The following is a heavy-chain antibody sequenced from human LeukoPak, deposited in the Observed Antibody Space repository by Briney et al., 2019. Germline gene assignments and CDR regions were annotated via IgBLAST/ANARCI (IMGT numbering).Heavy chain of an antibody. CDR1: GYTFTNYY. J-gene: IGHJ4*02. CDR3: AREGDYDVGTGFDY. CDR2: INLSGGST. Sequence: GASVKVSCKASGYTFTNYYIHWVRQAPGQGLEWTGIINLSGGSTSYAREFQGRVTMTRDTSTSTVYMELSSLRSEDTAVYYCAREGDYDVGTGFDYWGQGTLVTVSS. D-gene: IGHD4-17*01. V-gene: IGHV1-46*01.